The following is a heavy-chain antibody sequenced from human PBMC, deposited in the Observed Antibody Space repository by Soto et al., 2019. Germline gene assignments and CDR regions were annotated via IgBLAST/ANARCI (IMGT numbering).Heavy chain of an antibody. CDR2: INHSGST. J-gene: IGHJ4*02. CDR1: GGSFSGYY. V-gene: IGHV4-34*01. D-gene: IGHD3-22*01. Sequence: PSETLSLTCAVYGGSFSGYYWSWISQPPGKGLEWIGEINHSGSTNYNPSLKSRVTISVDTSKNQFSLKLSSVTAADTAVYYCARRRGTYYYDSSGSPTDYWGQGTLVTVSS. CDR3: ARRRGTYYYDSSGSPTDY.